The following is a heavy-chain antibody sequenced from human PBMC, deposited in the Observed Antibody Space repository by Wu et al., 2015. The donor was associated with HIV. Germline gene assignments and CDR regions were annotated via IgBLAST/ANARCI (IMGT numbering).Heavy chain of an antibody. Sequence: QVRLVQSGTEVKKPGSSVKVSCKASGATFSSYAISWLRQAPGQGLEWMGRINPTFGTTNYAQKFQGRVTITADESTSTAYMELSSLKSEDTAVYYCARNTDSVATSLYSLGVWGQGTAVTVSS. V-gene: IGHV1-69*13. CDR3: ARNTDSVATSLYSLGV. J-gene: IGHJ6*02. D-gene: IGHD5-12*01. CDR1: GATFSSYA. CDR2: INPTFGTT.